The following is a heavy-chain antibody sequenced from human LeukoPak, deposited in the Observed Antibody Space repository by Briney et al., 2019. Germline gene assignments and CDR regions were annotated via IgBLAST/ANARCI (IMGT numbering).Heavy chain of an antibody. Sequence: SQTLSRTCTVSGGSSTSGAYRWSWIRRSPGKGLECIGYSGNTGNKPSLKSRVAISVDTSKNQMSLRLTSVTTADTAIYFCATYHAGRGGSGYWGQGTLVTVSS. V-gene: IGHV4-30-4*01. D-gene: IGHD2-8*01. CDR2: SGNT. J-gene: IGHJ4*02. CDR3: ATYHAGRGGSGY. CDR1: GGSSTSGAYR.